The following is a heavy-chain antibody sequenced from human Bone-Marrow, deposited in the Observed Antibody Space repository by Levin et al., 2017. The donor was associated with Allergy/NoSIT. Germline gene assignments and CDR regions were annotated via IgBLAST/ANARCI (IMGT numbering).Heavy chain of an antibody. V-gene: IGHV4-30-4*01. Sequence: SETLSLTCTVSGGSVSFGDYYWSWIRRPPGKGLQWIGYTSYSGSPYYSPSLKSRINISIDTSKNQLSLKLSSVTAADTAVYFCARGAGYDSTWYWDSWGQGTLATVSS. D-gene: IGHD2-2*01. CDR2: TSYSGSP. CDR3: ARGAGYDSTWYWDS. J-gene: IGHJ4*02. CDR1: GGSVSFGDYY.